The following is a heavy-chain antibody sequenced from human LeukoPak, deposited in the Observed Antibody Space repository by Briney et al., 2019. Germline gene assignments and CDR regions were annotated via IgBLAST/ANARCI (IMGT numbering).Heavy chain of an antibody. V-gene: IGHV3-21*01. J-gene: IGHJ4*02. CDR2: ISSSSSYI. CDR3: ARDLGGGRFLEWLLDGYFDY. D-gene: IGHD3-3*01. CDR1: GFTFSSYG. Sequence: GGSLRLSCAASGFTFSSYGMHWVRQAPGKGLEWASSISSSSSYIYYADSVKGRFTISRDNAKNSLYPQMNSLRAEDTAVYYCARDLGGGRFLEWLLDGYFDYWGQGTLVTVSS.